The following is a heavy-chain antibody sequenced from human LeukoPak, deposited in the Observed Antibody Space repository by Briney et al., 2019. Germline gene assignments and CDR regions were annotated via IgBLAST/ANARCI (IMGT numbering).Heavy chain of an antibody. D-gene: IGHD1-14*01. CDR1: GGSIGSYY. Sequence: SETLSLTCTVSGGSIGSYYWSWIRQPAGKGLEWIGRIYTSGSTNYNPSLKSRVTMSVDTSKNQFSLKLSSVTAADTAVYYCARDTGTTFEWYYGMDVWSQGTTVTVSS. J-gene: IGHJ6*02. CDR3: ARDTGTTFEWYYGMDV. CDR2: IYTSGST. V-gene: IGHV4-4*07.